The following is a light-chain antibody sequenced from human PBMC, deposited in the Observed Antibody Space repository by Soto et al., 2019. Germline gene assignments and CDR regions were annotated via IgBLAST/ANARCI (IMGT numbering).Light chain of an antibody. CDR2: DAS. CDR1: QSVSSF. Sequence: EIVLTQSPATLSLSPGERATLSCRASQSVSSFLAWYQQKPGQAPRPLIYDASNRATGIPARFSGSGSGTDFTLTITTLEIKNFAIYYCQQRSNRPATFGQGTKWDI. V-gene: IGKV3-11*01. J-gene: IGKJ1*01. CDR3: QQRSNRPAT.